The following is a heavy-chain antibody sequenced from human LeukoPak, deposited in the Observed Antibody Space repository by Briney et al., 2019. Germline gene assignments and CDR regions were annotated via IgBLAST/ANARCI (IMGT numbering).Heavy chain of an antibody. V-gene: IGHV5-51*01. D-gene: IGHD6-6*01. CDR1: GYSFTTYW. J-gene: IGHJ4*02. Sequence: GESLKISCKASGYSFTTYWIGWVCQMPGKGLEWMGIVYPLDSDTKYSPSFQGQVTISADKSISTAYLQWTSLKASDTAMYYCAKLRWPQGDRSSFDFWGQGTLVTVSS. CDR2: VYPLDSDT. CDR3: AKLRWPQGDRSSFDF.